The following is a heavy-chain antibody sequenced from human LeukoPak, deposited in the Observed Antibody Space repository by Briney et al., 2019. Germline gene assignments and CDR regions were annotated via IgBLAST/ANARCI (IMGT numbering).Heavy chain of an antibody. CDR3: ATTEGDGYNTQNPFDY. J-gene: IGHJ4*02. D-gene: IGHD5-24*01. V-gene: IGHV1-46*01. CDR1: GYTFTSYY. Sequence: ASVKVSCKASGYTFTSYYMHWVRQAPGQGLEWMGIINPSGGSTSYVQKFQGRVTMTRDMSTSTVYMELSSLRSEDTAVYYCATTEGDGYNTQNPFDYWGQGTLVTVSS. CDR2: INPSGGST.